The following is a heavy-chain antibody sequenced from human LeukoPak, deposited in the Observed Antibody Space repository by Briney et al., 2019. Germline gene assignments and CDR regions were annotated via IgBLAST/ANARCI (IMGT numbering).Heavy chain of an antibody. D-gene: IGHD3-22*01. V-gene: IGHV3-9*01. CDR2: ISWNSGSI. Sequence: GGSLRLSCAASGFTFDDYAMHWVRQAPGKDLEWVSGISWNSGSIGYADSVKGRFTISRDNAKNSLYLQMNSLRAEDTALYYCAKEVIVGNFDYWGQGTLVTVSS. CDR3: AKEVIVGNFDY. CDR1: GFTFDDYA. J-gene: IGHJ4*02.